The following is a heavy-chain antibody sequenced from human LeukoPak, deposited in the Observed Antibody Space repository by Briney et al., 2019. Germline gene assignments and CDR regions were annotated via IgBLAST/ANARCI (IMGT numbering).Heavy chain of an antibody. CDR1: GITFGNNW. CDR2: TNSDGGGA. J-gene: IGHJ5*02. Sequence: GGSLRLFCAASGITFGNNWMHWVRQGPGKGLVWISRTNSDGGGAIYADSVKGRFTVSRDNAKNTLYLQMNSLRAEDTAVYYCARDVPHNWFDTWGQGTLVTVSS. V-gene: IGHV3-74*01. CDR3: ARDVPHNWFDT.